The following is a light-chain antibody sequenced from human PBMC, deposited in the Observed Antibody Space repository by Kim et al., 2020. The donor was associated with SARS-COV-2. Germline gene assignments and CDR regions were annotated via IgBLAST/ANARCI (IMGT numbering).Light chain of an antibody. V-gene: IGLV6-57*03. CDR3: QSYDSSNQV. CDR1: SGSIASNY. Sequence: GQTVTISGTRSSGSIASNYVQWYQQRPGSAPTTVIYEDNQRPSGVPDRFSGSIDSSSNSASLTISGLKTEDEADYYCQSYDSSNQVFGGGTQLTVL. CDR2: EDN. J-gene: IGLJ2*01.